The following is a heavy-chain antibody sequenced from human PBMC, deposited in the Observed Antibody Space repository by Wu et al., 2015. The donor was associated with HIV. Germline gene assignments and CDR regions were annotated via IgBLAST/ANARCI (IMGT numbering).Heavy chain of an antibody. D-gene: IGHD5-18*01. CDR3: ARRARGYSYGFYYYYGMDV. CDR2: IIPIFGTA. J-gene: IGHJ6*02. CDR1: GGTFSSYA. V-gene: IGHV1-69*05. Sequence: QVQLVQSGAEVKKPGSSVKVSCKASGGTFSSYAISWVRQAPGQGLEWMGGIIPIFGTANYAQKFQGRVTITTDESTSTAYMELSSLRSEDTAVYYCARRARGYSYGFYYYYGMDVWGQGTTVTVSS.